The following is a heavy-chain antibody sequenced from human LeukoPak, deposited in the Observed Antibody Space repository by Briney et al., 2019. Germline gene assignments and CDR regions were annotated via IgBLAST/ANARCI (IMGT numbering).Heavy chain of an antibody. CDR3: ARDPTGYSNPYFDY. Sequence: GGSLRLSCAASGFTFSFYWMHWARQAPGKGLVWVSRINSDGSSPSYTGSVKGRFTISRDNAKNTLFLQMNSLRAEDTAVYYCARDPTGYSNPYFDYWGQGTLVTVSS. D-gene: IGHD3-9*01. CDR2: INSDGSSP. CDR1: GFTFSFYW. J-gene: IGHJ4*02. V-gene: IGHV3-74*01.